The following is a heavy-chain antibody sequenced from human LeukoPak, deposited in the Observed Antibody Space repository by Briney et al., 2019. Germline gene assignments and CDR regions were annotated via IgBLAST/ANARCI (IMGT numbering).Heavy chain of an antibody. CDR1: GFTFSSYW. V-gene: IGHV3-53*01. Sequence: TGGSLRLSCAASGFTFSSYWMHWVRQAPGKGLEWVSVIHDGGSTYYADSVKGRFTISRDNSKNTLYLQMNSLRAGDTAAYYCARTHPTGYFDYWGQGTLVTVSS. J-gene: IGHJ4*02. CDR2: IHDGGST. CDR3: ARTHPTGYFDY. D-gene: IGHD1-14*01.